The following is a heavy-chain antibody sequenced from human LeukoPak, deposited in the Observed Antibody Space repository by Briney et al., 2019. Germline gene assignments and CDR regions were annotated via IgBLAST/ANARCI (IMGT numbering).Heavy chain of an antibody. CDR3: ARGHYGSGSYYIYYYYYMDV. J-gene: IGHJ6*03. V-gene: IGHV4-61*02. D-gene: IGHD3-10*01. CDR1: GGSISSGSYY. CDR2: IYTSGST. Sequence: SETLSLTCTVSGGSISSGSYYWSWIRQPAGKGLEWIGRIYTSGSTNYNPSLKSRVTISVDTSKNQFSLKLSSVTAADTAVYYCARGHYGSGSYYIYYYYYMDVWGKGTTVTISS.